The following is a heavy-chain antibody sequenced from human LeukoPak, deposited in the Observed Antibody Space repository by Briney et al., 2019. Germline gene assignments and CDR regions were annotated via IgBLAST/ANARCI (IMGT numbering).Heavy chain of an antibody. CDR2: ISWNSGSI. Sequence: GGSLRLSCAASGFTFDDYAMHWVRQAPGKGLEWVSGISWNSGSIGYADSVKGRFTISRDNAKNSLYLQMNSLRAEDTALYYCAKDIRLRIAAAIDGMDVWGQGTTVTVSS. J-gene: IGHJ6*02. V-gene: IGHV3-9*01. D-gene: IGHD6-13*01. CDR3: AKDIRLRIAAAIDGMDV. CDR1: GFTFDDYA.